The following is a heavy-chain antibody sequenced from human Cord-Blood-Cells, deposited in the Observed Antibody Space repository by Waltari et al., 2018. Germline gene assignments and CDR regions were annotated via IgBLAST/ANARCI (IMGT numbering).Heavy chain of an antibody. CDR1: VGSFSGYY. J-gene: IGHJ4*02. CDR3: ARITGWEDY. Sequence: LQQSAAGLLKPSETLSLTCSIYVGSFSGYYWSWIRQPPGKGLEWIGEINHSGSNNYNPYLKSRVTRSVDTSKNQFSLKLSSVTAADRAVYYCARITGWEDYWGQGSLVTVFS. CDR2: INHSGSN. V-gene: IGHV4-34*01. D-gene: IGHD1-20*01.